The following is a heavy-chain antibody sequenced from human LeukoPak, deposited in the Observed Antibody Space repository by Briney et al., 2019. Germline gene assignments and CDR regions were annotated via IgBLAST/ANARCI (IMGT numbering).Heavy chain of an antibody. V-gene: IGHV4-59*01. J-gene: IGHJ4*02. CDR3: ARGLYGYSSSSGALDY. D-gene: IGHD6-6*01. Sequence: PSETLSLTCTVSGGSISSYYWSWIRQPPGKGLEWIGYIYYSGSTNYNPSLKSRVTISVDTSKNQFSLKLSSVTAADTVVYYCARGLYGYSSSSGALDYWGQGTLVTVSS. CDR1: GGSISSYY. CDR2: IYYSGST.